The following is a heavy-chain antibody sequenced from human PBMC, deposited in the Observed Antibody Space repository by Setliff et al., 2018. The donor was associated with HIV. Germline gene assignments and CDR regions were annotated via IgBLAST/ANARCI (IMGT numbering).Heavy chain of an antibody. J-gene: IGHJ4*02. V-gene: IGHV4-39*01. Sequence: SETLSLTCTVSGDSISRRIYYWGWIRQPPGKGLEWIGNFYYSWSSHYNPSLKSRVTISVDTSKNQFSRKLISVSAADTAVYFCARVETTVTSRLDYWGQGTLVTVSS. CDR1: GDSISRRIYY. CDR2: FYYSWSS. CDR3: ARVETTVTSRLDY. D-gene: IGHD4-17*01.